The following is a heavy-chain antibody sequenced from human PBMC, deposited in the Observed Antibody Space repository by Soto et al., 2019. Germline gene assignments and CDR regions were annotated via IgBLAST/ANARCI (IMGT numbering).Heavy chain of an antibody. J-gene: IGHJ4*02. CDR2: VYYSGST. CDR1: GGSISSYY. CDR3: ARDLGIGADC. Sequence: SETLSLTCIVSGGSISSYYWSWIRQPPGKGLEWIGYVYYSGSTDYNPSLKSRVTISVDTSKNQFSLKLSSVTAADTAVYYCARDLGIGADCWGQGPLVTAPQ. D-gene: IGHD6-13*01. V-gene: IGHV4-59*01.